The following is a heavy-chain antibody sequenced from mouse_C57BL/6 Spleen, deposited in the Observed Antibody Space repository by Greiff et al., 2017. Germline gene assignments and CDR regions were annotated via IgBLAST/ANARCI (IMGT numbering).Heavy chain of an antibody. CDR2: INYDGSST. D-gene: IGHD2-2*01. CDR1: GFTFSDYY. Sequence: EVKLVESEGGLVQPGSSMKLSCTASGFTFSDYYMAWVRQVPEKGLEWVANINYDGSSTYYLDSLKSRFIISRDSAKNILYLQMSSLKSEDTATYYCASYGYDGRFAYWGQGTLVTVSA. J-gene: IGHJ3*01. V-gene: IGHV5-16*01. CDR3: ASYGYDGRFAY.